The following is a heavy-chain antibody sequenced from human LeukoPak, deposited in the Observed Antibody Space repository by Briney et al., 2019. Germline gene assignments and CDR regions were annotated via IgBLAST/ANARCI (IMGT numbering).Heavy chain of an antibody. V-gene: IGHV4-39*01. Sequence: PSETLSLLCTVSVGSMRSSSYYWGWIRPPPEKGPVVIGTIYYSGSTYYNPSLKSRVTISVDTSKNQFSLKLSSVTAADTAVYYCARHRQLWSRMDVWGKGTTVTVSS. D-gene: IGHD5-18*01. J-gene: IGHJ6*03. CDR1: VGSMRSSSYY. CDR3: ARHRQLWSRMDV. CDR2: IYYSGST.